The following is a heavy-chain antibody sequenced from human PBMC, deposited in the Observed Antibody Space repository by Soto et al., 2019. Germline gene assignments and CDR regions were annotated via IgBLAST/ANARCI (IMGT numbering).Heavy chain of an antibody. CDR1: GYTFTGYY. J-gene: IGHJ4*02. CDR2: INPNSGGT. V-gene: IGHV1-2*04. CDR3: ARGPLSGWYMVDY. Sequence: ASVKVSCKASGYTFTGYYMHWVRQAPGQGLEWVGWINPNSGGTNYAQKFQGWVTMTRDTSISTAYMELSRLRSDDTAVYYCARGPLSGWYMVDYWGQGTLVTVSS. D-gene: IGHD6-19*01.